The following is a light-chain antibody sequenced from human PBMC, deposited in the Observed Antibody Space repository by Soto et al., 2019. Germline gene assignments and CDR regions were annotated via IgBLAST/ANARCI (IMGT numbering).Light chain of an antibody. V-gene: IGKV3D-20*02. CDR3: QQRSNWPPTWT. J-gene: IGKJ1*01. Sequence: ILLPQAPGTLSLSPRERATSSWRASQSVSSSYLAWYQQRPGQAPRILIYGASTRATGIPARFSGSGSGTDFTLTISSLEPEDFAVYYCQQRSNWPPTWTFGQGTKVDIK. CDR1: QSVSSSY. CDR2: GAS.